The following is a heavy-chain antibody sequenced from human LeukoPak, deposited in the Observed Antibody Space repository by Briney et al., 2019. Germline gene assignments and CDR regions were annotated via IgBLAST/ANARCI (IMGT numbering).Heavy chain of an antibody. Sequence: ASVNVSCTASGYTFTSYYMHWVRQAPGQGLEWMRIINPSGGSTSYAQKFQGRVTMTRDTSTSTVYMELSSLRSEDTAVYYCARDLGGNDLALDYWGQGTLVTVSS. CDR3: ARDLGGNDLALDY. CDR1: GYTFTSYY. J-gene: IGHJ4*02. D-gene: IGHD1-1*01. V-gene: IGHV1-46*01. CDR2: INPSGGST.